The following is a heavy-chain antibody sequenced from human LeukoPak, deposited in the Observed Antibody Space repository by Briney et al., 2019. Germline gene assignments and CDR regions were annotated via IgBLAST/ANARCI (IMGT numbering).Heavy chain of an antibody. CDR3: ARDVRSFGMTTVTNYFDY. D-gene: IGHD4-17*01. CDR1: GYTFTSYG. J-gene: IGHJ4*02. Sequence: AASVNVSCKASGYTFTSYGISWVRQAPGQGLEWMGWISAYNGNTNYAQKLQGRVTMTTDTSTSTAYMELRSLRSDDTAVYYCARDVRSFGMTTVTNYFDYWGQGTLVTVSS. CDR2: ISAYNGNT. V-gene: IGHV1-18*01.